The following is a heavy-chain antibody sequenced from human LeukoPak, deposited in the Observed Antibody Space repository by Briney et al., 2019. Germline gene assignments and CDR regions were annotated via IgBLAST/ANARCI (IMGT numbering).Heavy chain of an antibody. D-gene: IGHD5-12*01. CDR3: ARGDSGDDYGFYN. CDR1: GGTFSSHA. Sequence: SVKVSCKASGGTFSSHAISWVRQAPGQGLEWVGGIIPIFGTTNYAQKFQGRVTITTDESTSTGYMELRSLRSDDTAVYYCARGDSGDDYGFYNWGQGTLVTVSS. CDR2: IIPIFGTT. J-gene: IGHJ4*02. V-gene: IGHV1-69*05.